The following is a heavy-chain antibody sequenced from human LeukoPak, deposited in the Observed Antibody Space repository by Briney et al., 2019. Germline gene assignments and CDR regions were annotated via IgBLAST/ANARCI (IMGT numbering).Heavy chain of an antibody. V-gene: IGHV4-34*01. D-gene: IGHD1-1*01. J-gene: IGHJ5*02. CDR3: ARATRGSNWFDP. Sequence: PSETLSLTCAVYGGSFSGYYWSWIRQPPGKGLEWIGEINHSGSTNYNPSPKSRVTISVDTSKNQFSLKLSSVTAADTAVYYCARATRGSNWFDPWGQGTLVTVSS. CDR1: GGSFSGYY. CDR2: INHSGST.